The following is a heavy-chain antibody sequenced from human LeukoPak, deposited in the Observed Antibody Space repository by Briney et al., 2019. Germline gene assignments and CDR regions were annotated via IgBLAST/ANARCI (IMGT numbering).Heavy chain of an antibody. CDR2: INPNSGGT. CDR1: GYTFTGYY. D-gene: IGHD5-18*01. CDR3: ARGEPIQLWLDPYYYYYMDV. J-gene: IGHJ6*03. Sequence: ASVKVSCKASGYTFTGYYMHWVRQAPGQGLEWMGWINPNSGGTNYAQKFQGRVTMTRDTSISTAYMELSRLRSDDTAVYYCARGEPIQLWLDPYYYYYMDVWGKGTTVTVSS. V-gene: IGHV1-2*02.